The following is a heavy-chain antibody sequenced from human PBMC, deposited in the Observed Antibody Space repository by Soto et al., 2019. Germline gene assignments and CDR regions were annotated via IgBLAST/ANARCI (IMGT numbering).Heavy chain of an antibody. D-gene: IGHD3-3*01. CDR2: IYYSGST. CDR1: GGSISSGDYY. Sequence: SETLSLTCTVSGGSISSGDYYWSWIRQPPGKGLEWIGYIYYSGSTYYNPSLKSRVTISVDTSKNQFSLKLSSVTAADTAVYYCARFFGDYDFWSGSTLAWFDPWGQETLVTVSP. CDR3: ARFFGDYDFWSGSTLAWFDP. V-gene: IGHV4-30-4*01. J-gene: IGHJ5*02.